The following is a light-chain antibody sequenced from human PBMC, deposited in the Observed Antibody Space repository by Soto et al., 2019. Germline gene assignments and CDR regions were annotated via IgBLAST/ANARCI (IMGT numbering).Light chain of an antibody. CDR1: QSVGIN. J-gene: IGKJ1*01. V-gene: IGKV3-20*01. CDR3: QQYGSLRT. Sequence: VLTQSTGTLSLSPGERATLSCRASQSVGINVAWYQQKPGQAPRLLIYGASTRATGSPDRFSGSGSGTDFTLTISRLEPEDFAVYYCQQYGSLRTFGQGTMV. CDR2: GAS.